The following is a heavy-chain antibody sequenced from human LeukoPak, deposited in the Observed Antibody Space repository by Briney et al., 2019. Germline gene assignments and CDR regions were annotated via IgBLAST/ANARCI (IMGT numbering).Heavy chain of an antibody. D-gene: IGHD3-3*01. CDR1: GYTFTGYY. V-gene: IGHV1-2*02. J-gene: IGHJ4*02. CDR2: INPNRGGT. CDR3: ARGTVFGVVIIGGFDY. Sequence: ASVRVSCKASGYTFTGYYMHWVRQAPGQGLEWMGWINPNRGGTNYAQKFQGRVTMTRDTSISTAYMELSRLRSDDTAVYYCARGTVFGVVIIGGFDYWGQGTLVTVSS.